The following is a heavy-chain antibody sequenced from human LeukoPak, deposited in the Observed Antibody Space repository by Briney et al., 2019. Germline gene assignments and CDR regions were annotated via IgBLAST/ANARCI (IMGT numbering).Heavy chain of an antibody. CDR2: ISGSGGST. J-gene: IGHJ4*02. D-gene: IGHD4-17*01. V-gene: IGHV3-23*01. CDR1: GFTFSSYA. CDR3: AKRPTVTTDY. Sequence: GGSLRLSCAASGFTFSSYAMSRVRQAPGKGLEWVSAISGSGGSTYYADSVKGRFTISRDNSKNMLYLQMNSLRAEDTAVYYCAKRPTVTTDYWGQGTLVTVSS.